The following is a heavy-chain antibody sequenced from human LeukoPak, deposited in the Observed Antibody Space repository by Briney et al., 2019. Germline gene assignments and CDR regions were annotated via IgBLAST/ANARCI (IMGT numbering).Heavy chain of an antibody. Sequence: SVKVSCKASGYTFTGYYIHWVRQAPGQGLEWMGWIYSNNGGTDYAQKFQGRVTMTRDTSISTAYMEVSRVRSDDTAVYYCARGFRTGDMTTFAHWGQGTLVTVSS. CDR3: ARGFRTGDMTTFAH. J-gene: IGHJ4*02. CDR2: IYSNNGGT. V-gene: IGHV1-2*02. CDR1: GYTFTGYY. D-gene: IGHD2-15*01.